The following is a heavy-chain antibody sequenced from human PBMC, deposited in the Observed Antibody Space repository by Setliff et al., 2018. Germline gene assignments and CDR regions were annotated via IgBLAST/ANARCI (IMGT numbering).Heavy chain of an antibody. CDR3: ASWGSGSYYPPHY. D-gene: IGHD1-26*01. V-gene: IGHV4-59*12. J-gene: IGHJ4*02. CDR2: IYYSGST. CDR1: GGSISSYY. Sequence: PSETLSLTCTVSGGSISSYYWSWIRQPPGKGLEWIGYIYYSGSTYYNPSLKSRVTISVDTSKNQFSLKLSSVTAADTAVYYCASWGSGSYYPPHYWGQGTLVTVSP.